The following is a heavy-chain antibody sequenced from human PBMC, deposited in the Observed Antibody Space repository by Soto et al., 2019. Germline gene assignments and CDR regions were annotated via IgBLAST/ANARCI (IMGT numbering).Heavy chain of an antibody. CDR2: IYWGDDQ. CDR3: AHAYGGTSWPNDAFDV. Sequence: QITLKESGPPLVKPTQTLTLTCTFSGFSLSADGVGVGWIRQPPGKALEWLALIYWGDDQRYSPSLKTRLTITKDTSKNQVVLTMTNMDPVDTATYYCAHAYGGTSWPNDAFDVWGQGTVVTVSS. CDR1: GFSLSADGVG. J-gene: IGHJ3*01. D-gene: IGHD2-2*01. V-gene: IGHV2-5*02.